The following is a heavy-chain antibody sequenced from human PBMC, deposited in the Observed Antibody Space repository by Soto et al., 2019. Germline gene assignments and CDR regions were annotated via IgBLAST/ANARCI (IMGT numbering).Heavy chain of an antibody. Sequence: SVKVSCKASGFTFTSSAVQWVRQARGQRLEWIGWIVVGSGNTNYAQKFQERVTITRDMSTSTAYMELSSLRSEDTAVYYCAAEDYYGSGSHSPYYYYYYGMDVWGQGTTVTVSS. CDR2: IVVGSGNT. J-gene: IGHJ6*02. CDR1: GFTFTSSA. V-gene: IGHV1-58*01. D-gene: IGHD3-10*01. CDR3: AAEDYYGSGSHSPYYYYYYGMDV.